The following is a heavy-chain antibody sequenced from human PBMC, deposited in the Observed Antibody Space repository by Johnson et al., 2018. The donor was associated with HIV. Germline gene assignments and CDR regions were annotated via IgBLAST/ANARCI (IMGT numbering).Heavy chain of an antibody. Sequence: QVQLVESGGGVVQPGRSLRASCAASGFGFSRYVMHWVRQAPGKGLEWVAVISYDGSNKYYADSVKGRFTISRDNSKNTLYLQMNSLRAEDTAVYYCAKVVSLDARITMKVVAEPFQGVFDIWGQGTMVTVSS. CDR3: AKVVSLDARITMKVVAEPFQGVFDI. CDR1: GFGFSRYV. V-gene: IGHV3-30*18. D-gene: IGHD3-22*01. CDR2: ISYDGSNK. J-gene: IGHJ3*02.